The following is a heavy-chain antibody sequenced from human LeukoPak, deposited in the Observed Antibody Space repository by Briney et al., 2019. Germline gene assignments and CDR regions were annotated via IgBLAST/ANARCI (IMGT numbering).Heavy chain of an antibody. Sequence: PSETLSLTCTVSGGSISSYYWSWIRLPPGKGLEWIGYIYCTGATYYNPSLKSRVTITLDTSKNQFSLKLSSVTAADAAVYYCARAGYSYGTGYYFDYWGQGALVTVSS. J-gene: IGHJ4*02. D-gene: IGHD5-18*01. CDR3: ARAGYSYGTGYYFDY. V-gene: IGHV4-59*01. CDR1: GGSISSYY. CDR2: IYCTGAT.